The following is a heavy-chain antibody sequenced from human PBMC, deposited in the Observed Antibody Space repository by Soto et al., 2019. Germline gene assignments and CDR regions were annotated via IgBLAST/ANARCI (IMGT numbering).Heavy chain of an antibody. V-gene: IGHV1-3*01. J-gene: IGHJ4*02. CDR1: GYTFTSYA. D-gene: IGHD5-18*01. CDR2: INAGNGNT. Sequence: QVQLVQSGAEVKKPGASVKVSCKASGYTFTSYAMHWVRQAPGQRLEWMGWINAGNGNTKYSQKFQGRVTITRDTSASTAYMELGSLRSEDTAVYYCARDAWIQLWSYYFDYWGQGTLVTVSS. CDR3: ARDAWIQLWSYYFDY.